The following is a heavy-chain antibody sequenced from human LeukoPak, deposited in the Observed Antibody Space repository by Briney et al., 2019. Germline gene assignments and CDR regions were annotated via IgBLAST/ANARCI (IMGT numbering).Heavy chain of an antibody. J-gene: IGHJ4*02. D-gene: IGHD1-26*01. V-gene: IGHV4-61*01. CDR2: IYYSGST. Sequence: MASETLSLTCTVSGASVSSSNYYWSWIRQPPGKGLEWIGYIYYSGSTNYNPSLKSRVTISVDTSKNQFSLKLSSVTAADTAVYYCARRSIVGAADYWGQGTLVTVSS. CDR3: ARRSIVGAADY. CDR1: GASVSSSNYY.